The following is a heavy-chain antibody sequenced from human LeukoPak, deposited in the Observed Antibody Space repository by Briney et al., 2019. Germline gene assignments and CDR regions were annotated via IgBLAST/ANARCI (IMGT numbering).Heavy chain of an antibody. CDR1: GGSISSGSYY. CDR3: ARRRRGSSNVDY. CDR2: IYTSGST. V-gene: IGHV4-61*02. D-gene: IGHD3-10*01. J-gene: IGHJ4*02. Sequence: SETLSLTCTVSGGSISSGSYYWSWIRQPAGKGLEWIGRIYTSGSTNYNPSLKSRVTISVDTSKNQFSLKVNSVTAADTAVYYCARRRRGSSNVDYWGQGILVTVSS.